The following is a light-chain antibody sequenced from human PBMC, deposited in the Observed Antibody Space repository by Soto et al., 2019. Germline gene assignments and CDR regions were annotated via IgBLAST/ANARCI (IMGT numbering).Light chain of an antibody. CDR2: GAS. CDR3: HQYNTGLRT. Sequence: TVMTQSPATLSMSPGDRVALSCRASLNVATNMAWYQPKPGQAPRLLIYGASIRATGVPARFTGSGSGTEFTLTINNLQSEDFAVYYCHQYNTGLRTFGRGTRVEV. CDR1: LNVATN. V-gene: IGKV3-15*01. J-gene: IGKJ1*01.